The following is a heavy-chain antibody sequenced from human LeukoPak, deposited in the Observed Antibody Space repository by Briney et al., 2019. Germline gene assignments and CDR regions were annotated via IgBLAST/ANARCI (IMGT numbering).Heavy chain of an antibody. CDR3: ARNRPTVGGYYYYGMDV. D-gene: IGHD4-23*01. Sequence: SETLSLTCTVSGGSISSGGYYWSWIRQHPGKGLEWIGYIYYSGSTYYNPSLKSRVTISVDTSKNQFSLKLSSVTAADTAVYYCARNRPTVGGYYYYGMDVWGQGTTVTVSS. J-gene: IGHJ6*02. V-gene: IGHV4-31*03. CDR1: GGSISSGGYY. CDR2: IYYSGST.